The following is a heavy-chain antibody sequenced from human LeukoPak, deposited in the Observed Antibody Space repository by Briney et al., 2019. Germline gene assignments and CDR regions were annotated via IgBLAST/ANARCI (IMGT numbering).Heavy chain of an antibody. CDR2: ISGSGGST. J-gene: IGHJ6*02. Sequence: PGGSLRLSCAASGFTFSSYAMSWVRQAPGKGLEWVSAISGSGGSTYYADSVKGRFTISRDNSKNTLYLQMNSLRAEDTAVYYCAKDHHIMRSGELWSWDYYYGMDVWGQGTTVTVSS. CDR3: AKDHHIMRSGELWSWDYYYGMDV. V-gene: IGHV3-23*01. D-gene: IGHD3-10*01. CDR1: GFTFSSYA.